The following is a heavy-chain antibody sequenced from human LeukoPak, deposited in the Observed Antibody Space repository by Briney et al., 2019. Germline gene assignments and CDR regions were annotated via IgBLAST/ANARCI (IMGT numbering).Heavy chain of an antibody. CDR3: AKGQNYYDRGFDY. V-gene: IGHV3-23*01. CDR2: ISGSGGST. Sequence: GGSLRLSCTASGFTFSSYAMSWVRQAPGKGLEWVSAISGSGGSTYYADSVKGRFTISRDNSKNTLYLQMNSLRAEDTAVYYCAKGQNYYDRGFDYWGQGTLVTVSS. D-gene: IGHD3-22*01. J-gene: IGHJ4*02. CDR1: GFTFSSYA.